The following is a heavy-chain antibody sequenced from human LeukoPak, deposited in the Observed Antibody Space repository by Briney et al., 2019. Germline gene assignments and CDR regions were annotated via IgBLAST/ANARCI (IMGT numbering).Heavy chain of an antibody. CDR2: MNPNSGNT. V-gene: IGHV1-8*01. J-gene: IGHJ5*02. CDR1: GYTFTTYD. CDR3: ARGPNKSDGGNSGSAWFDP. Sequence: ASVKVSCRASGYTFTTYDINWVRQATGQGLEWMGWMNPNSGNTGYAQKFQGRVTMTRNTSISTAYMELSSLRSEDTAVYYCARGPNKSDGGNSGSAWFDPWGQGTLVTVSS. D-gene: IGHD4-23*01.